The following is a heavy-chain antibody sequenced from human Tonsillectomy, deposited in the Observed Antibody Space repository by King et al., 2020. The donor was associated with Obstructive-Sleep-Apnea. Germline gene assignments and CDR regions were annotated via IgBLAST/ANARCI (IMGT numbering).Heavy chain of an antibody. CDR3: AAGNPLDY. Sequence: EVQLVESGGGLVQPGGSLRLSCAASGFTFSTYGMNWVRQAPGKGLEWVSGISGSGDTTFYVDSVKGRFTISRDNSKKTLYLQMNSFRAEDTAVYYCAAGNPLDYWGQGTLVTVSS. V-gene: IGHV3-23*04. J-gene: IGHJ4*02. CDR1: GFTFSTYG. CDR2: ISGSGDTT. D-gene: IGHD6-13*01.